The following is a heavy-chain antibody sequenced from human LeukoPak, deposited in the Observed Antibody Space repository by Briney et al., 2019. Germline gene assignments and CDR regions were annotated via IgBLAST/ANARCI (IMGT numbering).Heavy chain of an antibody. J-gene: IGHJ4*02. D-gene: IGHD6-19*01. CDR1: GGTFSSYA. Sequence: SVKVSCKASGGTFSSYAISWVRQAPGQGLEWTGRIIPIFGTANYAQKFQGRVTITTDESTSTAYMELSSLRSEDTAVYYCARGDSSGWYSVDYWGQGTLVTVSS. CDR2: IIPIFGTA. CDR3: ARGDSSGWYSVDY. V-gene: IGHV1-69*05.